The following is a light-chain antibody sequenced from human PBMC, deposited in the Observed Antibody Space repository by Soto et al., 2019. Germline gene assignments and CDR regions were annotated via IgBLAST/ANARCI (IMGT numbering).Light chain of an antibody. Sequence: EIVMTQSPATLSVSPGERATLSCRASQSISSNLAWYQQKPGQSPSLLIYGASTRATGIPARFSGSGSGTDFTLTIISLQSEDFAVYYCQHYNNWPPWTFGQGTKVEIK. CDR3: QHYNNWPPWT. CDR1: QSISSN. J-gene: IGKJ1*01. V-gene: IGKV3-15*01. CDR2: GAS.